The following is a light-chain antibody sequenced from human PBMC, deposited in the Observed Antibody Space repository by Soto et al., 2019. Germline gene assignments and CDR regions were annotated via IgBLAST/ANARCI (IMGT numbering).Light chain of an antibody. CDR2: KVS. J-gene: IGKJ2*01. V-gene: IGKV2-24*01. Sequence: IVMTQTPLSSPVTLGQPASISCRSSQSLVYSDGNTYLSWLQLRPGQPPRLLIYKVSIRFSGVPDRFSGSGAGTDFTLKISRVDPEDVGVYYCMQATQYPPYTFGQGTKLEI. CDR3: MQATQYPPYT. CDR1: QSLVYSDGNTY.